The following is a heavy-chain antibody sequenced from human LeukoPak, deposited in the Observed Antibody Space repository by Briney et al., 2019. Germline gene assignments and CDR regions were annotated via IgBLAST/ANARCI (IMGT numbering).Heavy chain of an antibody. Sequence: GGSLRLSCAASGFTFSSYSMNWVRQAPGKGLEWVSSINSSSSYIYYADSVKGRFTISRDNAKNSLYLQMNSLRAEDTAVYYCARTTGITMIVVVTSYGMDVWGQGTTVTVSS. J-gene: IGHJ6*02. CDR3: ARTTGITMIVVVTSYGMDV. D-gene: IGHD3-22*01. CDR2: INSSSSYI. V-gene: IGHV3-21*01. CDR1: GFTFSSYS.